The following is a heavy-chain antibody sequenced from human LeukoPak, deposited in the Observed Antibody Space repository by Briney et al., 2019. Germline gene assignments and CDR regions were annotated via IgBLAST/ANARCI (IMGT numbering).Heavy chain of an antibody. J-gene: IGHJ6*03. CDR3: ARGVLGYCSSTSCQERDYYMDV. V-gene: IGHV3-30*04. Sequence: GGSLRLSCAASGFTFSSYAMHWVRQAPGKGLEWVAVISYDGSNKYYADSVKGRFTISSDNSKNTLYLQMNSLRAEDTAVYYCARGVLGYCSSTSCQERDYYMDVWGKGTTVTVSS. CDR1: GFTFSSYA. D-gene: IGHD2-2*01. CDR2: ISYDGSNK.